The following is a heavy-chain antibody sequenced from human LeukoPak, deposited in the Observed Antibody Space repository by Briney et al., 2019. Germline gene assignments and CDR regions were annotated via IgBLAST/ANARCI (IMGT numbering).Heavy chain of an antibody. J-gene: IGHJ4*02. Sequence: SETLSLTCIVSGDSISSYYWSWIRQPAGKGLEWIGRIYTSGSTNYNPSLKSRVTMSVDTSKNQFSLKLSSVTAADTAVYYCARDRKRSSGWWDFDYWGQGTLVTVSS. V-gene: IGHV4-4*07. CDR3: ARDRKRSSGWWDFDY. D-gene: IGHD6-19*01. CDR2: IYTSGST. CDR1: GDSISSYY.